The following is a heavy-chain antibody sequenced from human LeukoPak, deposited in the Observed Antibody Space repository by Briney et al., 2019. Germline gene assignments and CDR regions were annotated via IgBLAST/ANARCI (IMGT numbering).Heavy chain of an antibody. V-gene: IGHV3-30*02. CDR2: IRYDGSNK. D-gene: IGHD1-14*01. Sequence: GGSLRLSCAASGFTFSSYGMLWVRQAPGKGLEWVAFIRYDGSNKYYADSVKGRFTISRDNSKNTLYLQMNSLRAEDTAVYYCAKETKNLFDYWGQGTLVTVSS. J-gene: IGHJ4*02. CDR3: AKETKNLFDY. CDR1: GFTFSSYG.